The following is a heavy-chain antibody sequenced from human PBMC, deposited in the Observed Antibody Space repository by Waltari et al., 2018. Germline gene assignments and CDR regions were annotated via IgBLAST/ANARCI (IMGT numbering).Heavy chain of an antibody. J-gene: IGHJ1*01. CDR2: VSYDGSNK. V-gene: IGHV3-30-3*01. D-gene: IGHD1-26*01. CDR1: GFTFNAYA. Sequence: QVQLVESGGGVVQPGRSLRLSCAASGFTFNAYALHWVRQAPGKGLEWVAVVSYDGSNKFYADSVNGRFTISRDKSKDSVFLQMDSLRVEDTGVYYCARGSGTNGHYGSYFQYWGQGTLLTVSS. CDR3: ARGSGTNGHYGSYFQY.